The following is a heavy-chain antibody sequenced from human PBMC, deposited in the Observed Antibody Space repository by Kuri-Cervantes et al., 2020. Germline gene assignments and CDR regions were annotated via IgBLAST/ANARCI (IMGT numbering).Heavy chain of an antibody. J-gene: IGHJ4*02. D-gene: IGHD2-2*01. V-gene: IGHV3-30*19. CDR2: IWYDGSNK. CDR1: GFTFSSYG. CDR3: ARGVVVPAAEYYFDY. Sequence: GESLKISCAASGFTFSSYGMHWVRQAPGKGLEWVAVIWYDGSNKYYADSVKGRFTISRDNSKNTLYLQMNSLRAEDTAVYYCARGVVVPAAEYYFDYWGQGTLVTVSS.